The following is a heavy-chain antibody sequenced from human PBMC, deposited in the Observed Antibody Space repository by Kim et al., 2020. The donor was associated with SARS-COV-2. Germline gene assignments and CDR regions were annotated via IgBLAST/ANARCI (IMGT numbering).Heavy chain of an antibody. D-gene: IGHD5-18*01. Sequence: GGSLRLSCAASGFTFSSYAMSWVRQAPGKGLEWVSAISGSGGSTYYADSVKGRFTISRDNSKNTLYLQMNSLRAEDTAVYYCAKDPSPGDIQLWFLSWGQGTLVTVSS. J-gene: IGHJ5*01. V-gene: IGHV3-23*01. CDR1: GFTFSSYA. CDR2: ISGSGGST. CDR3: AKDPSPGDIQLWFLS.